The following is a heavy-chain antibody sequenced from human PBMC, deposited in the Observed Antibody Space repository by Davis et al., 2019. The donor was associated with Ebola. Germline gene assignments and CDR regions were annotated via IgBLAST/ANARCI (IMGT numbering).Heavy chain of an antibody. CDR2: TYYASKWNS. D-gene: IGHD1-26*01. V-gene: IGHV6-1*01. Sequence: HSQTLSLTCAISGDSVSGNSAAWIWIRQSPSRGLECLGRTYYASKWNSEYAVSVKSRITVNPDTSKNQFSLQLNSVTPEDTAVYYCVRGWGRSGLDVWGQGTTVTVSS. J-gene: IGHJ6*02. CDR1: GDSVSGNSAA. CDR3: VRGWGRSGLDV.